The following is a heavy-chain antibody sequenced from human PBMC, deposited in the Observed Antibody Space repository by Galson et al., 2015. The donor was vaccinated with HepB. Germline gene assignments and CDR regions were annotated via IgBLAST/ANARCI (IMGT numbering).Heavy chain of an antibody. D-gene: IGHD2/OR15-2a*01. CDR3: VRATLGWFDP. V-gene: IGHV3-11*01. CDR2: ISSSGSTI. Sequence: SLRLSCAASGVTFSDYYMNWIRQAPGKGLEWVSYISSSGSTIYYADSVKGRFTISRDNAKNSLYLQMNSLRVEDTAMYYCVRATLGWFDPWGQGTLVTVSS. CDR1: GVTFSDYY. J-gene: IGHJ5*02.